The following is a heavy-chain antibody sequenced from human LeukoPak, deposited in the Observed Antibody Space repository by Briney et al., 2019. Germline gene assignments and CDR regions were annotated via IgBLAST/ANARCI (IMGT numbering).Heavy chain of an antibody. CDR3: ARDAGSSHTDYYYMDV. Sequence: ASVKVSCKASGGTFSSYAISWVRQAPGQGLEWMGGIIPIFGTANYAQKFQGRVTITADESTSTAYMELSSLRSEDTAVYYCARDAGSSHTDYYYMDVWGKGTTVTVSS. D-gene: IGHD6-13*01. V-gene: IGHV1-69*13. J-gene: IGHJ6*03. CDR2: IIPIFGTA. CDR1: GGTFSSYA.